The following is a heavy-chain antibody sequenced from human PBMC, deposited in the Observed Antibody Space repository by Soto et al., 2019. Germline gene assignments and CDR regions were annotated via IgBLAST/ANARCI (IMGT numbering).Heavy chain of an antibody. CDR1: GGTFSSYA. V-gene: IGHV1-69*13. CDR2: IIPIFGTA. Sequence: GASVKVSCKASGGTFSSYAISWVQQAPGQGLEWMGGIIPIFGTANYAQKFQGRVTITADESTSTAYMELSSLRSEDTAVYYCASLPCSGGSCYYYYYYGMDVWGQGTTVTVSS. J-gene: IGHJ6*02. D-gene: IGHD2-15*01. CDR3: ASLPCSGGSCYYYYYYGMDV.